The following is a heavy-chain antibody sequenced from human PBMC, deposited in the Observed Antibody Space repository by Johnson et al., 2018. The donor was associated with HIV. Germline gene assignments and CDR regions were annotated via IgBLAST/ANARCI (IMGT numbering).Heavy chain of an antibody. CDR3: ARGRASWELYDAFEI. CDR1: GFTFSSYT. CDR2: ISYDGSNE. Sequence: QVQLVESGGGVVQPGRSLRLSCAASGFTFSSYTMYWVRQAPGKGLEWVAFISYDGSNEYYADSVKGRFTISRDNSKNTLYLQMSSLRAGDTAVYYCARGRASWELYDAFEIWGQGTMVIVSS. J-gene: IGHJ3*02. V-gene: IGHV3-30*04. D-gene: IGHD1-26*01.